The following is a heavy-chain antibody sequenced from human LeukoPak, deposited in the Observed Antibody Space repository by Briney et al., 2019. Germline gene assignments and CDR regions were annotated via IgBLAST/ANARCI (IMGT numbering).Heavy chain of an antibody. V-gene: IGHV3-48*03. CDR3: SRDPRLNDY. CDR2: ISGSGTIV. J-gene: IGHJ4*02. CDR1: GFIFSSYG. Sequence: GGSLRLSCAASGFIFSSYGMHWVRQAPGKGLELLSYISGSGTIVNYIDSVRGRFTISRDNAKNSLYLQMNSLRVEDTAVYYCSRDPRLNDYWGQGTLVTVSS.